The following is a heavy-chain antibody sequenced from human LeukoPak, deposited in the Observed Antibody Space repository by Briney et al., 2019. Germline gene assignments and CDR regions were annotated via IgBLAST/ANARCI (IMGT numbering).Heavy chain of an antibody. CDR2: IWEDGSKK. CDR3: ARGDYDILTSYYTPPPFYYYYYGMDV. J-gene: IGHJ6*04. D-gene: IGHD3-9*01. Sequence: GRALRLSCAASRFTLSSYGMYWVRQAPGEGLEWAGVIWEDGSKKYYVHSPKGPYTISSVNSKNKRYVQMTRLRAEDTAVYYCARGDYDILTSYYTPPPFYYYYYGMDVWGKGTTVTVSS. CDR1: RFTLSSYG. V-gene: IGHV3-33*01.